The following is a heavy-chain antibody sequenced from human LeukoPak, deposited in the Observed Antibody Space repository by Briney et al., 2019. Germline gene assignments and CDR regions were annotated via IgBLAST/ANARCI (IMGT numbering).Heavy chain of an antibody. CDR3: ARVTCTSTSCYRKDAFDI. CDR2: IYYSGTT. J-gene: IGHJ3*02. Sequence: PSETLSLTCTVSGGSISSYYWNWIRQPPGKGLEWIGYIYYSGTTNYNPSLTGRVTISVDTSKNQFSLKLSSVTAADTAVYYCARVTCTSTSCYRKDAFDIWGQGTMVTVSS. V-gene: IGHV4-59*01. D-gene: IGHD2-2*01. CDR1: GGSISSYY.